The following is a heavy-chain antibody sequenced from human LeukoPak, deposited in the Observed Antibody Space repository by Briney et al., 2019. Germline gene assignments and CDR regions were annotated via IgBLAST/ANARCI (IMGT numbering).Heavy chain of an antibody. CDR2: IWYDGSNK. Sequence: GGSLRLSCAASGFTFSRFGMHWVRQAPGKGLEWVAVIWYDGSNKYYADSVKGRFTISRDNSKNTMYLEMNSLRAEDTAVYYCARDYYYDSSGYWDYYFDYWGQGTLVSVSS. V-gene: IGHV3-33*01. J-gene: IGHJ4*02. CDR1: GFTFSRFG. CDR3: ARDYYYDSSGYWDYYFDY. D-gene: IGHD3-22*01.